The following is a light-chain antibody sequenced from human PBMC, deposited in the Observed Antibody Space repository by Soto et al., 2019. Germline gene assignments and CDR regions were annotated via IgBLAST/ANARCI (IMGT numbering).Light chain of an antibody. CDR3: ATWDDSLYGPV. V-gene: IGLV1-44*01. Sequence: QSVLTQPPSASGTPGKRVAISCSGSSSNIGSNTVSWYQQIPGTAPKLLISANTQRPSGVPDRFSGSKSDTSASLVISGLRSEDDADYYCATWDDSLYGPVLGGGTKLTVL. CDR1: SSNIGSNT. CDR2: ANT. J-gene: IGLJ3*02.